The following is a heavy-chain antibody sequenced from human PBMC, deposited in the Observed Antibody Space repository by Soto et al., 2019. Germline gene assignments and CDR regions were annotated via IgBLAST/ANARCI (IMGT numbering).Heavy chain of an antibody. J-gene: IGHJ4*02. D-gene: IGHD1-7*01. V-gene: IGHV1-24*01. Sequence: QVQLVQSGAEVKKPGASVKVSCKVSGYTLTELSMHWVRQAPGKGLEWMGGFDPEDGETIYAQKFQGRVTMTKDTSTDTAYMELSSLRSEDTAVYYCATERRITGTTSAYWGQGTLVTVSS. CDR1: GYTLTELS. CDR3: ATERRITGTTSAY. CDR2: FDPEDGET.